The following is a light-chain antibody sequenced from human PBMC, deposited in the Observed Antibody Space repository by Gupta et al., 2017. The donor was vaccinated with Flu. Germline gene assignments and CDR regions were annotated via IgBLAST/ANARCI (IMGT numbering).Light chain of an antibody. CDR3: MQGAHWPWA. CDR2: LVS. Sequence: TPSPPSLPVALGQPASISCRSSQSLVSSDGNTVLHWFQQRPGQSPRRLIYLVSHRDSGVPDRFSGSGSGTDFTLKISRVEAEDVGVYFCMQGAHWPWAFGQGTKVEIK. V-gene: IGKV2-30*01. J-gene: IGKJ1*01. CDR1: QSLVSSDGNTV.